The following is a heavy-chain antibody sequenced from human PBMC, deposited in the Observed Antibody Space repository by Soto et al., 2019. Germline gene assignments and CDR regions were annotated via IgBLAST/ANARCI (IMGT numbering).Heavy chain of an antibody. CDR1: GGTFSSST. CDR3: ARDPHYYGSGSYDY. D-gene: IGHD3-10*01. CDR2: IIPILGIA. Sequence: QVQLVQSGAEVKKPGSSVKVSCKASGGTFSSSTICWVRQAPGPGLEWMGRIIPILGIANYAQKFQGRVTITADKATSTAYMELSSLRSEDTAVYYCARDPHYYGSGSYDYWGQGTLVTVSS. V-gene: IGHV1-69*08. J-gene: IGHJ4*02.